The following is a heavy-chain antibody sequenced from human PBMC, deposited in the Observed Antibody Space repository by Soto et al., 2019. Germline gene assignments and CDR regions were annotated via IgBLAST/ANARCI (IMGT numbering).Heavy chain of an antibody. CDR1: GFTFSSYG. D-gene: IGHD6-13*01. J-gene: IGHJ4*02. Sequence: GWSLRLSCAASGFTFSSYGMHWVRQAPGKGLEWVAVISYDGSNKYYADSVKGRFTISRDNSKNTLYLQMNSLRAEDTAVYYCANLYSSFDYWGQGTLVTVSS. V-gene: IGHV3-30*18. CDR2: ISYDGSNK. CDR3: ANLYSSFDY.